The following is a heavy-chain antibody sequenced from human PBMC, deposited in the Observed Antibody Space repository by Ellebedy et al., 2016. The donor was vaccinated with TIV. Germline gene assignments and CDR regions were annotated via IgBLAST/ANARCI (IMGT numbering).Heavy chain of an antibody. D-gene: IGHD2-15*01. CDR3: ARVVWQLPVSYAFDI. J-gene: IGHJ3*02. CDR2: INPSGGST. V-gene: IGHV1-46*04. Sequence: AASVKVSCKASGYTFTSYYMHWVRQAPGQGLEWMGIINPSGGSTSYAQKLQGRVTMTRDTSTSTVYMELSSLRSEDTAVYYCARVVWQLPVSYAFDIWGQGTMVTVSS. CDR1: GYTFTSYY.